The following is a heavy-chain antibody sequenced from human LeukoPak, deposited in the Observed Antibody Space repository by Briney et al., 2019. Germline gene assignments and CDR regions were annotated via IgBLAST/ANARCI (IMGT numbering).Heavy chain of an antibody. CDR3: ARGRWREDSGSYLRQQDANSYYYYGMDV. Sequence: PSQTLSLTCTVSGGSISSGGYYWSWIRQPPGKGLEWIGEINHSGSTNYNPSLKSRVTISVDTSKNQFSLKLSSVTAADTAVYYCARGRWREDSGSYLRQQDANSYYYYGMDVWGQGTTVTVSS. CDR2: INHSGST. D-gene: IGHD3-10*01. V-gene: IGHV4-30-2*01. J-gene: IGHJ6*02. CDR1: GGSISSGGYY.